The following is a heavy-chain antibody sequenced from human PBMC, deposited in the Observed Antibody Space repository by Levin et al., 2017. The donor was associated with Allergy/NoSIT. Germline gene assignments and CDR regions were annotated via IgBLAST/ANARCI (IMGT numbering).Heavy chain of an antibody. V-gene: IGHV3-30*04. CDR2: VTYEGRNT. Sequence: SLKISCAASGFTLRTYAMHWFRQAPGKGLEWVAVVTYEGRNTYYADSVKGRFTISRDTFKNALYLQMNSLRAEDTAVYYCAREYWSTAVAGVDYWGQGTLVTVSS. J-gene: IGHJ4*02. D-gene: IGHD6-19*01. CDR1: GFTLRTYA. CDR3: AREYWSTAVAGVDY.